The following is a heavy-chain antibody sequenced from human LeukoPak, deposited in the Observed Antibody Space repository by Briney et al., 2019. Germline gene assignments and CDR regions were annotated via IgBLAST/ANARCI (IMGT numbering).Heavy chain of an antibody. V-gene: IGHV3-48*01. CDR1: GFTFNSFS. D-gene: IGHD2-8*02. Sequence: GGSLRLSCAASGFTFNSFSMNWVRQAPGKGLEWVSYISSSSTTIYYADSVKGRFTISRDNAKNSLYLQMNSLRAEDTAVYYCARLILGVGGIYYFDYWGQGTLVTVSS. CDR3: ARLILGVGGIYYFDY. CDR2: ISSSSTTI. J-gene: IGHJ4*02.